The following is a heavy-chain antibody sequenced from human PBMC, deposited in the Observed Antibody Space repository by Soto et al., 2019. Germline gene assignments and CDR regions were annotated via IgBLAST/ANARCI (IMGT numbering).Heavy chain of an antibody. CDR1: GYTFTNFG. V-gene: IGHV1-18*01. CDR3: ARGGTPLDY. Sequence: QVQLVQSGAEVKKPGASVKVSCKASGYTFTNFGISWVRQAPGQVLEWMGWISAYNGNTNYAQNFQGRVTITTDTSTSTDYMELRSLTSDGTAVYYCARGGTPLDYWGEGTLVTVSS. D-gene: IGHD3-16*01. CDR2: ISAYNGNT. J-gene: IGHJ4*02.